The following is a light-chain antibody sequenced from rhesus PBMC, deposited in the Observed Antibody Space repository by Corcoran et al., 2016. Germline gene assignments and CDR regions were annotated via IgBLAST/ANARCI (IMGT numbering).Light chain of an antibody. CDR1: TGPVTSGTF. V-gene: IGLV7-76*01. J-gene: IGLJ6*01. CDR3: LLFYSGAYI. Sequence: QAVVTQEPSLTVSPGGPVTLTCGSTTGPVTSGTFPHWFQQKPGQAPRGLIYNLNTKHSWTPARFSGSLAGGKAALTLSGAQPEDEAEYYCLLFYSGAYIFGTGTTLTVL. CDR2: NLN.